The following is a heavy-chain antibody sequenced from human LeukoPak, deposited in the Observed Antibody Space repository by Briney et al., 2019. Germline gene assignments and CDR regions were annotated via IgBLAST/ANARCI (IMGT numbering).Heavy chain of an antibody. CDR2: IRYDGSNK. V-gene: IGHV3-30*02. J-gene: IGHJ4*02. Sequence: GGSLRLSCAASEFTFSRYGMHWVRQAPGKGLEWVAFIRYDGSNKYYADSVKGRFTISRDNSKNTLYLQMSSLRAEDTAAYYCAKGPYYYGSGSYFDYWGQGTLVTVSS. CDR1: EFTFSRYG. CDR3: AKGPYYYGSGSYFDY. D-gene: IGHD3-10*01.